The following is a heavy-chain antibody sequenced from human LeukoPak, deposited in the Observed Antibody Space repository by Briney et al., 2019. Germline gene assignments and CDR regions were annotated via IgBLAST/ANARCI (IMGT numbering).Heavy chain of an antibody. CDR1: GFTFDDYA. J-gene: IGHJ4*02. CDR3: AKDIVVGATEGYGFDY. V-gene: IGHV3-43D*03. CDR2: ISWDGGST. Sequence: PGGSLRLSCAASGFTFDDYAMHWVRQAPGKGLEWVSLISWDGGSTYYADSVKGRFTISRDNSKNSLYLQMNSLRAEDTALYYCAKDIVVGATEGYGFDYWGQGTLVTVSS. D-gene: IGHD1-26*01.